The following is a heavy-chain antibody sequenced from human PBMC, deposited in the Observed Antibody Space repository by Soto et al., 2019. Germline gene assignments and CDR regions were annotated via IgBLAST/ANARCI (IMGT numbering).Heavy chain of an antibody. D-gene: IGHD2-15*01. CDR2: SGRVGDT. CDR3: ARRYCSGGSCPGIGFGY. J-gene: IGHJ4*02. CDR1: GFSFSNHE. V-gene: IGHV3-13*01. Sequence: PERSIRLSWVASGFSFSNHEMHWIRQATRKGLEWLSGSGRVGDTSSSGSVKGPFTFPRENDKSNLFLQMNSLWAGDTAVYYCARRYCSGGSCPGIGFGYWGQGSLVTVCS.